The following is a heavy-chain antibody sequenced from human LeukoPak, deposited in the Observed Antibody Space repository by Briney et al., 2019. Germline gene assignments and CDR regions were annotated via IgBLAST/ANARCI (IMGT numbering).Heavy chain of an antibody. CDR2: ISSSSVTI. CDR1: RFTFSSYS. CDR3: ARDVRWIRFVFDY. D-gene: IGHD4-23*01. Sequence: GGSLRLSCAASRFTFSSYSMNWVRQAPGKGLEWVSYISSSSVTIYYPDSVKGRFTISRDNAKNSLYLQMNSLREEDTVVYYCARDVRWIRFVFDYWGKGTLVTVS. V-gene: IGHV3-48*02. J-gene: IGHJ4*02.